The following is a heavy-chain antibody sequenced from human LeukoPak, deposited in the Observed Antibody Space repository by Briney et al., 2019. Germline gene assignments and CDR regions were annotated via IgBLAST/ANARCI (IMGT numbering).Heavy chain of an antibody. Sequence: SETLSLTCTVSGASISSNYWSWIRQPPGKGLEWIGYMYYSGSTNYNPSLKSRVIISTGASTNQFSLKLSSVTAADTAVYYCARHPLRGAENYFDYWGQGTLVTVSS. CDR2: MYYSGST. CDR1: GASISSNY. J-gene: IGHJ4*02. V-gene: IGHV4-59*08. D-gene: IGHD4-17*01. CDR3: ARHPLRGAENYFDY.